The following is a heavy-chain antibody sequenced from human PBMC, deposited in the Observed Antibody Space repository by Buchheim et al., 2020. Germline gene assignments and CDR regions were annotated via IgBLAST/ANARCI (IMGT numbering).Heavy chain of an antibody. V-gene: IGHV3-7*01. CDR2: IHLDGSEK. CDR3: ARRIASGWSLDY. Sequence: EVQLVESGGGLVQPGGSLRLSCAASGFTFSNFRMSWVRQAPGKGLEWVAIIHLDGSEKNHVDSVKGRFTISRDNAKNYLYLQMNSLRAEDTAVYYCARRIASGWSLDYWGQGTL. J-gene: IGHJ4*02. D-gene: IGHD6-19*01. CDR1: GFTFSNFR.